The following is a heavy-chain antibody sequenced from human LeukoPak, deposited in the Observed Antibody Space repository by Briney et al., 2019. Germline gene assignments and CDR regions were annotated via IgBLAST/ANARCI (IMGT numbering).Heavy chain of an antibody. CDR1: GGSISSYY. CDR3: ARTTEGYCRGRSCYSYYYYMDV. V-gene: IGHV4-59*01. D-gene: IGHD2-15*01. Sequence: SETLSLTCTVSGGSISSYYWSWIRQPPGKGLEWIGYIYYSGSTNYNPSLKSRVTISVDTSRNQFSLKLRSVTAADTAVYYCARTTEGYCRGRSCYSYYYYMDVWGKGTTVTVSS. CDR2: IYYSGST. J-gene: IGHJ6*03.